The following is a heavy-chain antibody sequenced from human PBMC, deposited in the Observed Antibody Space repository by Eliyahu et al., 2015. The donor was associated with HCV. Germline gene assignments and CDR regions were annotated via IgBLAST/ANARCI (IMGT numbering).Heavy chain of an antibody. Sequence: QVQLQESGPGLVKPSETLSLTCTVSGGSISGYYWSWIRQSPGKGLEWIGYIYYNGNTDYNPSLESRVTLSLNTAKNQFSLKLNSVTTADTATYYCARGGTTELDYWGQGTLVTVSS. D-gene: IGHD4-17*01. CDR2: IYYNGNT. J-gene: IGHJ4*02. CDR1: GGSISGYY. V-gene: IGHV4-59*01. CDR3: ARGGTTELDY.